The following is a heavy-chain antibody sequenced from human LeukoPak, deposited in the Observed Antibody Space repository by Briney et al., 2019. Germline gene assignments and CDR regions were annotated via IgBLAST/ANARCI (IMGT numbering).Heavy chain of an antibody. Sequence: GGSLRLSCAASGFTFSSYAMHWVRQAPGKGLEWVAVISYDGSNKYYADSVKGRFTISRDNSKNTLYLQMNSLRAEDTAVYYCAREGVVVIAPAYYFDYWGQGTLVTVSS. D-gene: IGHD2-21*01. V-gene: IGHV3-30-3*01. J-gene: IGHJ4*02. CDR3: AREGVVVIAPAYYFDY. CDR1: GFTFSSYA. CDR2: ISYDGSNK.